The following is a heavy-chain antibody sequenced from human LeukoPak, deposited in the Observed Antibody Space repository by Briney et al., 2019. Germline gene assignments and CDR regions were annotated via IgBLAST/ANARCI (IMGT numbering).Heavy chain of an antibody. Sequence: PGRSPRLSCAASGFTFNSYGMHWVRQAPGKGLEWVAVIWYDGSNKYYADSVRGRFTISRDNSKNTLYLQMNSLRAEDTAVYYCARSLYIGGFDYWGQGTLVTVSS. CDR1: GFTFNSYG. J-gene: IGHJ4*02. D-gene: IGHD3-16*02. V-gene: IGHV3-33*01. CDR2: IWYDGSNK. CDR3: ARSLYIGGFDY.